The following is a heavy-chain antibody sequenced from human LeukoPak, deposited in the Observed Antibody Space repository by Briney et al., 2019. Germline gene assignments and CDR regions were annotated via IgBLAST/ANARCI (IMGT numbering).Heavy chain of an antibody. J-gene: IGHJ4*02. D-gene: IGHD4-23*01. CDR2: ISSSGSTI. V-gene: IGHV3-48*03. CDR3: AGRPLPYGGPHFDY. CDR1: GFTFSSYE. Sequence: PGGSLRLSCAASGFTFSSYEMNWVRRAPGKGLERVSYISSSGSTIYYADSVKGRFTISRDNAKNSLYLQMNSLRAEDTAVYYCAGRPLPYGGPHFDYWGQGTLVTVSS.